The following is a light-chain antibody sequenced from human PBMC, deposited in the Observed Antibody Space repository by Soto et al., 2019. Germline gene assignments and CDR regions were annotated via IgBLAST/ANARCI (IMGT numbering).Light chain of an antibody. CDR1: QSISIN. V-gene: IGKV3-15*01. J-gene: IGKJ2*01. Sequence: EIVMTESPATLSVTPGETATLSCRASQSISINLAWYQQKPAQAPRLLIYGASTRATSVPARFSGSGSGTEFALTISSLQSEDFAVYFCQQYHNWPYIFGQGTKLVI. CDR2: GAS. CDR3: QQYHNWPYI.